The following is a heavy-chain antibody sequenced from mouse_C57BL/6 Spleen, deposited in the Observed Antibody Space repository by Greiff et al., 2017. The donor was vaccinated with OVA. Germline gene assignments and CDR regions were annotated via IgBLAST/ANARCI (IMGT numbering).Heavy chain of an antibody. CDR3: ARSRPYYGSFFDY. V-gene: IGHV1-54*01. J-gene: IGHJ2*01. Sequence: VQLQQSGAELVRPGTSVKVSCKASGYAFTNYLIEWVKQRPGQGLEWIGVINPGSGGTNYNEKFKGKATLTADKSSSTAYMQLSSLTSEDSAVYFCARSRPYYGSFFDYWGQGTTLTVSS. CDR2: INPGSGGT. CDR1: GYAFTNYL. D-gene: IGHD1-1*01.